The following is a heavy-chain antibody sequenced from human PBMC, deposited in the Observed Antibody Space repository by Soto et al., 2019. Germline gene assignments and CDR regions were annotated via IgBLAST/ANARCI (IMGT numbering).Heavy chain of an antibody. CDR3: ARARRYCSGGSCLKDRPYYYYYMDV. V-gene: IGHV3-30*03. Sequence: PGGSLRLSCAASGFTFSSYGMHWVRQAPGKGLEWVAVISYDGSNKYYADSVKGRFTISRDNSKNTLYLQMNSLRAEDTAVYYCARARRYCSGGSCLKDRPYYYYYMDVWGKGTTVTVSS. D-gene: IGHD2-15*01. CDR1: GFTFSSYG. CDR2: ISYDGSNK. J-gene: IGHJ6*03.